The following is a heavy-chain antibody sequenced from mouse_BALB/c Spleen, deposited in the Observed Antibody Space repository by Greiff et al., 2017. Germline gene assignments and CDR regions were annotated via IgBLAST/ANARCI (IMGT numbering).Heavy chain of an antibody. J-gene: IGHJ4*01. V-gene: IGHV5-6-4*01. CDR3: TRGELGNAMDY. CDR2: ISSGGSYT. CDR1: GFTFSSYT. Sequence: EVMLVESGGGLVKLGGSLKLSCAASGFTFSSYTMSWVRQTPEKRLEWVATISSGGSYTYYPDSVKGRFTISRDNAKNTLYLQMSSLKSEDTAMYYCTRGELGNAMDYWGQGTSVTVSS. D-gene: IGHD4-1*01.